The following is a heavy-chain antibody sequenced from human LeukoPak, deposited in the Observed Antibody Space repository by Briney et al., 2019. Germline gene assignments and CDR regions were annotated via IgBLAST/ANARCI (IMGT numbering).Heavy chain of an antibody. D-gene: IGHD3-22*01. CDR2: IYDSGST. V-gene: IGHV4-39*01. J-gene: IGHJ4*02. CDR1: GGSIRSSYYY. CDR3: ARIYDSPYFPDY. Sequence: TSETLSLTCTVSGGSIRSSYYYWGWIRQPPGKGLEWIGSIYDSGSTYYNPSLKSRVTISVDTSKNQFSLKLNSVTAADTAVYYCARIYDSPYFPDYWGQGTLVTVSS.